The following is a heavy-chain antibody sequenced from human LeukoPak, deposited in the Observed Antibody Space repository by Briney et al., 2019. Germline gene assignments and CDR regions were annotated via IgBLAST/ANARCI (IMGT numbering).Heavy chain of an antibody. CDR1: GGSISSGGYY. CDR2: IYHSGST. V-gene: IGHV4-30-2*01. Sequence: SQTLSLTCTVSGGSISSGGYYGSWIRQPPGKGLEWIGYIYHSGSTYYNPSLKSRVTMSIDTSKNQFSLKLTSVTAADTAVYYCARRSRVVLRDAFDIWGPGTMVSVSS. D-gene: IGHD2-15*01. CDR3: ARRSRVVLRDAFDI. J-gene: IGHJ3*02.